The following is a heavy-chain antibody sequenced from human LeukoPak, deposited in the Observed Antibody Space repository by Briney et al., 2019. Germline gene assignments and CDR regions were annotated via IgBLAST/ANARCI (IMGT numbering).Heavy chain of an antibody. CDR1: GFTFSNYE. V-gene: IGHV3-48*03. D-gene: IGHD1-26*01. CDR3: AKVSGLGWHFDY. J-gene: IGHJ4*02. CDR2: ISTSGSLI. Sequence: PGGSLRLSCAASGFTFSNYEMNWVSQAPGEGLEWVSFISTSGSLIYYADSVKGRFTISRDNAKNSLFLHMNSLRAEDTAVYYCAKVSGLGWHFDYWGQGTLVTVSS.